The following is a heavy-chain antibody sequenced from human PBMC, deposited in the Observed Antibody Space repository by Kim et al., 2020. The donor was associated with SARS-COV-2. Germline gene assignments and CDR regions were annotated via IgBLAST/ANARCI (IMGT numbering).Heavy chain of an antibody. V-gene: IGHV1-3*01. Sequence: ASVKVSCKASGYTFTSYAMHWVRQAPGQRLEWMGWINAGNGNTKYSQKFQGRVTITRDTSASTAYMELSSLRSEDTAVYYCARGPHRYDILTGYSFDYWGQGTLVTVSS. CDR3: ARGPHRYDILTGYSFDY. J-gene: IGHJ4*02. CDR2: INAGNGNT. D-gene: IGHD3-9*01. CDR1: GYTFTSYA.